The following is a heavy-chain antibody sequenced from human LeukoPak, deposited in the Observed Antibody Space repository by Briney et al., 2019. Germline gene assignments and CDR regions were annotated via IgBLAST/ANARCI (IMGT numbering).Heavy chain of an antibody. V-gene: IGHV4-4*07. Sequence: PSETLSLTCTVSGGSMSSYYWSFIRQSAGTGLEWLGRIHTSGTTWYNPSLKSRVTLSVDASKNQFSLGLTSVTAADTAVYYCARDQCSSTSCYRASPFDYWGQGTLVTVSS. D-gene: IGHD2-2*01. CDR1: GGSMSSYY. CDR2: IHTSGTT. J-gene: IGHJ4*02. CDR3: ARDQCSSTSCYRASPFDY.